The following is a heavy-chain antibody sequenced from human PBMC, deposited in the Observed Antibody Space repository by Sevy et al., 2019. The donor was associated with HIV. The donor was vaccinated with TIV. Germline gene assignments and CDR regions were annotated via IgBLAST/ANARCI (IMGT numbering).Heavy chain of an antibody. CDR2: IHYTGYT. D-gene: IGHD3-9*01. Sequence: SETLSLTCTVSGYSISDYYHWGWVRQSPAKGLEWIGTIHYTGYTNCKPSLNSRVTISADTSKNQFSLKLTSVAAADTAHYYCVAHDWERDGFRGQGTLVTVSS. CDR3: VAHDWERDGF. J-gene: IGHJ4*02. CDR1: GYSISDYYH. V-gene: IGHV4-38-2*02.